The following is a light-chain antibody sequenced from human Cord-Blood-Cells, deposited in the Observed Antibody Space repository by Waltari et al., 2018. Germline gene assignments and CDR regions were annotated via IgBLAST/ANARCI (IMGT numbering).Light chain of an antibody. V-gene: IGKV3-20*01. CDR2: GAS. J-gene: IGKJ1*01. Sequence: VLPQSPGTLSLSPGESVTLSCRASQSVSSSYLAWYQQKPGQAPRLLIYGASSRATGIPDRFSGSGSGTDFTLTISRLEPEDFAVYYCQQYGSSPWTFGQGTKVEIK. CDR1: QSVSSSY. CDR3: QQYGSSPWT.